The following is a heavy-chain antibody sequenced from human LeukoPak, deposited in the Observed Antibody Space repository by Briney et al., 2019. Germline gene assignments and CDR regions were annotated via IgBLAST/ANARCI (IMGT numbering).Heavy chain of an antibody. D-gene: IGHD3-10*01. CDR2: INHSGST. CDR3: ARHAFSLVRGFYNWFDP. CDR1: GFTFSDAW. Sequence: PGGSLRLSCATSGFTFSDAWMTWVRQAQGKGLEWIGEINHSGSTNYNPSLKSRVTISVDTSKNQFSLKLSSVTAADPAVYYCARHAFSLVRGFYNWFDPWGQGTLVTVSS. V-gene: IGHV4-34*01. J-gene: IGHJ5*02.